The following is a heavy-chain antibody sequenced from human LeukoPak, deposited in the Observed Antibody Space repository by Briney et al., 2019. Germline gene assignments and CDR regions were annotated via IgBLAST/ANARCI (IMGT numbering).Heavy chain of an antibody. CDR1: GGSISSYY. J-gene: IGHJ4*02. CDR2: IYYSGST. CDR3: ARALGGGWYFGY. D-gene: IGHD6-19*01. V-gene: IGHV4-59*01. Sequence: NSSETLSLTCTVSGGSISSYYWSWIRQPPGKGLEWIGYIYYSGSTNYNPSLKSRVTISVDTSKNQFSLKLSSVTAADTAVYYCARALGGGWYFGYWGQGTLVTVSS.